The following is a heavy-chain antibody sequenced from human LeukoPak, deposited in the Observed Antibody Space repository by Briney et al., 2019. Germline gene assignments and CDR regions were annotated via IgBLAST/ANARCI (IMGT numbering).Heavy chain of an antibody. CDR2: IIPIFGTA. D-gene: IGHD2-2*01. V-gene: IGHV1-69*01. CDR1: GATFSTYA. CDR3: ARDSEPSVVVPALYYYGRDV. J-gene: IGHJ6*02. Sequence: ASVKVSCKASGATFSTYAISWVRQAPGQGLEWMGGIIPIFGTANYAQKFQGRVTITADESTSTAYMELSSLRSEDTAVYYCARDSEPSVVVPALYYYGRDVWGQGTTVTVSS.